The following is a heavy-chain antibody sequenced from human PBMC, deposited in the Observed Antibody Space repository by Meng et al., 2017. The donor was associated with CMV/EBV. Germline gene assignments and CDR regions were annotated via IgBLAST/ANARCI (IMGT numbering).Heavy chain of an antibody. D-gene: IGHD3-3*01. CDR3: ARGMSGRDGYYYYYYGMDV. CDR2: INHSGST. CDR1: GGSFSGYY. J-gene: IGHJ6*02. V-gene: IGHV4-34*01. Sequence: SETLSLTCAVYGGSFSGYYWSWIRQPPGKGLEWLGEINHSGSTNYNPSLKSRVTISVDTSKNQFSLKLSSVTAADTAVYYCARGMSGRDGYYYYYYGMDVWGQGTTVTVSS.